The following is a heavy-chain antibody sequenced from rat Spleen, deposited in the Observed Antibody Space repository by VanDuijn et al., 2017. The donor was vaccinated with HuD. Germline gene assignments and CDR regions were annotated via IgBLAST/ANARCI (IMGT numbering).Heavy chain of an antibody. V-gene: IGHV5-29*01. CDR1: GFTFSDYY. D-gene: IGHD1-11*01. CDR3: ASPPHYGGRFDY. CDR2: ITYDGIST. Sequence: EVQLVESDGGLVQPGRSLKLSCAASGFTFSDYYMAWVRQAPTKGLEWVATITYDGISTYYRDSVKGRFTISRDNAKSTLYLQMDSLMSGDTATYYCASPPHYGGRFDYWGQGVMVTVSS. J-gene: IGHJ2*01.